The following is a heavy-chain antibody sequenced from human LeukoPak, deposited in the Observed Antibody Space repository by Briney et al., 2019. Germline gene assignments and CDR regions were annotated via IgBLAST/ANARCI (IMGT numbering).Heavy chain of an antibody. D-gene: IGHD2-15*01. CDR1: GFSLSTSGMC. V-gene: IGHV2-70*11. Sequence: SGPALVKPTQTLTLTCTFSGFSLSTSGMCVSWIRQPPGKALEWLARIDWDDDKYYSTSLKTRLTISKDTSKNQVALTMTNMDPVDTATYYCARKPGYCSGGSCYEDAFDIWGQGTMVTVSS. CDR3: ARKPGYCSGGSCYEDAFDI. J-gene: IGHJ3*02. CDR2: IDWDDDK.